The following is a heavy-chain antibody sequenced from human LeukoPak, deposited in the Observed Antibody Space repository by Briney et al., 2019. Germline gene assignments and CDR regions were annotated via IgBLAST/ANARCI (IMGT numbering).Heavy chain of an antibody. CDR3: ARQPYTYGPTSWFDH. D-gene: IGHD5-18*01. V-gene: IGHV4-39*01. CDR2: LYYSGTT. J-gene: IGHJ5*02. Sequence: SETLSLTCTVSGGSITSSSYYWGWVRQPPGKGLEWIGSLYYSGTTYYNPSLKSRVTISVDTSKNQFSLKLSSVTAADTAVYYCARQPYTYGPTSWFDHWGQGTLVTVSS. CDR1: GGSITSSSYY.